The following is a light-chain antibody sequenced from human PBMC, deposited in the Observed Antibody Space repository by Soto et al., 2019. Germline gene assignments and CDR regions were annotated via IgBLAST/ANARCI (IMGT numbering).Light chain of an antibody. CDR2: TTN. V-gene: IGLV7-43*01. J-gene: IGLJ3*02. CDR3: LLYYGGAQLV. CDR1: TGAVTSGNY. Sequence: QAVVTQEPSLTVSPGGTVTLACASRTGAVTSGNYPSWFQQRPGQAPRTLIYTTNSKHSWTPARFSGSLLGDKAALTLSGVQPEDEADYYCLLYYGGAQLVFGGGTKLTVL.